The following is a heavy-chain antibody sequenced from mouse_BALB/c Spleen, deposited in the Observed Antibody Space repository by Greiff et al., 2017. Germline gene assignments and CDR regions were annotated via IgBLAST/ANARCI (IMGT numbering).Heavy chain of an antibody. Sequence: VQLKQSGPGLVKPSQSLSLTCTVTGYSITSDYAWNWIRQFPGNKLEWMGYISYSGSTSYNPSLKSRISITRDTSKNQFFLQLNSVTTEDTATYYCGEYKGYYGNRGFAYWGQGTLVTVSA. CDR3: GEYKGYYGNRGFAY. D-gene: IGHD2-1*01. CDR2: ISYSGST. V-gene: IGHV3-2*02. J-gene: IGHJ3*01. CDR1: GYSITSDYA.